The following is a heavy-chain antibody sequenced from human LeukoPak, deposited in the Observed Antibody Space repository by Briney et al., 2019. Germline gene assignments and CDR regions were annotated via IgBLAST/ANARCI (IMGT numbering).Heavy chain of an antibody. CDR2: IYYSGST. CDR1: GGSISSYY. Sequence: SDTLSLTCTVSGGSISSYYWSWIRQPPGKGLEWLGYIYYSGSTNYNPSLKSRVTISVDTSKNQFSLKLSSVTAAVTAVYYCARLVTRGYYDSSGRRIDAVDIWGQGTMVTVSA. D-gene: IGHD3-22*01. CDR3: ARLVTRGYYDSSGRRIDAVDI. V-gene: IGHV4-59*07. J-gene: IGHJ3*02.